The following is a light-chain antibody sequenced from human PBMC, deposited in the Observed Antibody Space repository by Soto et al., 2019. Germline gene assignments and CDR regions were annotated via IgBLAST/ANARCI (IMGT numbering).Light chain of an antibody. CDR1: QTITSD. Sequence: DIQMTQSPSSLSASVGDRVTITCRASQTITSDLNWYQQRPGKAPKLLIYAASNLQSGVPSRFSGSGSGTDFTFIISSLQPEDSATYYCQQTYSTPGWTFGQGTKGEIK. V-gene: IGKV1-39*01. CDR3: QQTYSTPGWT. CDR2: AAS. J-gene: IGKJ1*01.